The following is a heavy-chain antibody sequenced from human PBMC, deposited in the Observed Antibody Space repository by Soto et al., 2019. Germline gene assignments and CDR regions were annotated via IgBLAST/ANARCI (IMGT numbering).Heavy chain of an antibody. CDR3: ARGHKEDYDRCGLDY. D-gene: IGHD3-22*01. Sequence: GASVKVSCKASGYTFTGYYMHWVRQAPGQGLEWMGWINPNSGDTNYAQKFQGRVTRTRDKSISQAYMDRSRKRTDDKAVYDGARGHKEDYDRCGLDYWGQGTLVTVSS. CDR1: GYTFTGYY. CDR2: INPNSGDT. V-gene: IGHV1-2*02. J-gene: IGHJ4*02.